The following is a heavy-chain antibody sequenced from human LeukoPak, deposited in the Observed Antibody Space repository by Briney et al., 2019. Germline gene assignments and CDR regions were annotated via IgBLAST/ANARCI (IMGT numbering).Heavy chain of an antibody. D-gene: IGHD3-10*01. CDR1: DNTFPMFG. J-gene: IGHJ6*03. Sequence: ASVKLSCKPSDNTFPMFGLTWVRHAPGQGLEWVGWINTYNGNTQYAQKLQGRVTLTRDTSTTTAYMELRSLISNDTTVYYCSRPVKGAFFYYYMDVWDKGTTVTVSS. V-gene: IGHV1-18*01. CDR3: SRPVKGAFFYYYMDV. CDR2: INTYNGNT.